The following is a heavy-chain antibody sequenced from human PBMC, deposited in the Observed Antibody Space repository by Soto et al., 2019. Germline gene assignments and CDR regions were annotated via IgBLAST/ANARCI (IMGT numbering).Heavy chain of an antibody. D-gene: IGHD3-22*01. J-gene: IGHJ4*02. CDR1: GFTFSSYA. V-gene: IGHV3-23*01. CDR3: ARDSPRLASASSYYYDSSGYPDY. Sequence: GGSLRLSCAASGFTFSSYAMSWVRQAPGKGLEWVSAISGSGGSTYYADSVKGRFTISRDNSKNTLYLQMNSLRAEDTAVYYCARDSPRLASASSYYYDSSGYPDYWGQGTLVTVSS. CDR2: ISGSGGST.